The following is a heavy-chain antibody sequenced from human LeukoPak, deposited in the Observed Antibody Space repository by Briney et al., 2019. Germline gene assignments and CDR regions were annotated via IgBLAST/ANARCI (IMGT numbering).Heavy chain of an antibody. J-gene: IGHJ5*02. Sequence: ASVKVSCKASGYTFTGYYMHWVRQAPGQGLEWMGWINPNSGGTNYAQKFQGRVTMTRDTSISTAYMELSRLRSDDTAVYYCARGTTYRGAPSYNWFDPWGQGTLVTVSS. V-gene: IGHV1-2*02. D-gene: IGHD1-26*01. CDR2: INPNSGGT. CDR1: GYTFTGYY. CDR3: ARGTTYRGAPSYNWFDP.